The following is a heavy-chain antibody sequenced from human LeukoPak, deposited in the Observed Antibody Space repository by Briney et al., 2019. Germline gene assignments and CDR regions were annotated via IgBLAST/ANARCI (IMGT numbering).Heavy chain of an antibody. CDR3: ATSGYSSSWYFG. Sequence: VGSLRLSCAASGFTFSNYSMNWVRQAPGKGLEWVSYISRSSTTIYYADSVKGRFTISRDNAKNSLYLQMNSLRAEDTAVYYCATSGYSSSWYFGWGQGTLVTVSS. CDR2: ISRSSTTI. V-gene: IGHV3-48*01. CDR1: GFTFSNYS. J-gene: IGHJ4*02. D-gene: IGHD6-13*01.